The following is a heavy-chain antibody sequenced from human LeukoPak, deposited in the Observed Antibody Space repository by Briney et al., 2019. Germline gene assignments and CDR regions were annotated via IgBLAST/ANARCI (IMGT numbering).Heavy chain of an antibody. Sequence: SETLSLTCAVYGGSSSGYSWSWIRQPPGKGLEWIGHIYNSGSTNYSPSLKSRVTISVDTSKNQFSLKLSSVTAADTAVYYCARFKRAGGWSYFDYWGQGTLVTVSS. CDR1: GGSSSGYS. CDR3: ARFKRAGGWSYFDY. D-gene: IGHD6-19*01. J-gene: IGHJ4*02. CDR2: IYNSGST. V-gene: IGHV4-59*01.